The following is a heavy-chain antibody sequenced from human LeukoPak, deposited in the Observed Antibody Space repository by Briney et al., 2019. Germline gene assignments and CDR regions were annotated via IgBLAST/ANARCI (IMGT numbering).Heavy chain of an antibody. D-gene: IGHD5-24*01. V-gene: IGHV4-59*08. CDR3: ARRSRDGSYFDH. CDR1: GGSISSYY. Sequence: SETLSLTCTVSGGSISSYYWSWIRQPPGKGLEWIGYIYYSGSTNYNPSLKSPVTISVDTSKNQFSLKLSSVTAADTAVYYCARRSRDGSYFDHWGQGTLVTVSS. CDR2: IYYSGST. J-gene: IGHJ4*02.